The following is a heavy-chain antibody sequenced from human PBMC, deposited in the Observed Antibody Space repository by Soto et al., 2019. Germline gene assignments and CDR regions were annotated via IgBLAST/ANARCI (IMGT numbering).Heavy chain of an antibody. J-gene: IGHJ6*03. Sequence: EVQLVESGGGLVQPGGSLRLSCAASGFTFSSYSMNWVRQAPGKGLEWVSSISSSSSYIYYADSVKGRFTISRDNAKNSLYLQMNSLRAEDTAVYYCARDRLDDMVELGYYYYYMDVWGKGTTVTGSS. CDR3: ARDRLDDMVELGYYYYYMDV. V-gene: IGHV3-21*01. CDR1: GFTFSSYS. D-gene: IGHD7-27*01. CDR2: ISSSSSYI.